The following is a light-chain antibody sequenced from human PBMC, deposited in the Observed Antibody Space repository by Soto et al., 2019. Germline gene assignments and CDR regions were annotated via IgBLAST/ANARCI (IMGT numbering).Light chain of an antibody. CDR1: SGHSSYA. J-gene: IGLJ2*01. CDR3: QTWGTGIRV. Sequence: QLVLTQSPSASASLGASVKLTCTLSSGHSSYAIAWHQQQPEKGPRYLMKLNSDGSHSKGDGIPDRFSGSSSGAERYLTISSLQSEHEADYYCQTWGTGIRVFGGGTKVTVL. CDR2: LNSDGSH. V-gene: IGLV4-69*01.